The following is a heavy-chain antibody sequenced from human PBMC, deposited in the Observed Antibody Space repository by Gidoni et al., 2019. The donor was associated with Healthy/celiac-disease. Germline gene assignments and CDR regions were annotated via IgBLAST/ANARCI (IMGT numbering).Heavy chain of an antibody. CDR1: GFTFSSYA. V-gene: IGHV3-23*01. J-gene: IGHJ2*01. D-gene: IGHD3-3*02. CDR3: AKDGASFPLSVNWYFDL. Sequence: EVQLLESGGGLVQPGGSLRLSCAASGFTFSSYAMSWVRQAPGKGLEWVSAISGSGGSTYYADSVKGRFTISRDNSKNTLYLQMNSLRAEDTAVYYCAKDGASFPLSVNWYFDLWGRGTLVTVSS. CDR2: ISGSGGST.